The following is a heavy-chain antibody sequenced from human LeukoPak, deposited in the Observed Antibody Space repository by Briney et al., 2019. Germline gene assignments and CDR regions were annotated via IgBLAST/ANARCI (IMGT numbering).Heavy chain of an antibody. CDR3: ARGYCSGGSCYSWVYYYYYMDV. J-gene: IGHJ6*03. Sequence: ASVKVSCKASGYTFTGYYMHWVRQAPGQGLEWMGWINPNSGGTNYAQKFQGRVTMTRDTSISTAYMELSRLRSDDTAVYYCARGYCSGGSCYSWVYYYYYMDVWGKGTTVTVSS. CDR1: GYTFTGYY. D-gene: IGHD2-15*01. CDR2: INPNSGGT. V-gene: IGHV1-2*02.